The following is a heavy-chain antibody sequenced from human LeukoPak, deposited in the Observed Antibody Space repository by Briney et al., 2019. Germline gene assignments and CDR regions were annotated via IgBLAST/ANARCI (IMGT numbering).Heavy chain of an antibody. J-gene: IGHJ4*02. V-gene: IGHV4-39*01. D-gene: IGHD1-1*01. CDR1: GGSISSSSYY. Sequence: SETLSLTCTVSGGSISSSSYYWGWIRQPPGKGLEWVGSIYYSGSTYYNPSLKSRVTISVDTSKNQFSLKLSSVTAADTAVYYCARPSHDAFDYWGQGTLVTVSS. CDR2: IYYSGST. CDR3: ARPSHDAFDY.